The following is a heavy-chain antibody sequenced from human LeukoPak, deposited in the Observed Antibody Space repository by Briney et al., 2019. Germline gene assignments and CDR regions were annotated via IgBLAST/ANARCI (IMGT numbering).Heavy chain of an antibody. Sequence: GGSLRLSCAASGFTFSSYAMSWVRQAPGKGLEWVSAISGSGGSTYYADSVKGRFTISRDNSKNTLYLQMNSLRAEDTAVYYCAKVQGAIGSSTSCYNPLYYWGQGTLVTVSS. CDR1: GFTFSSYA. J-gene: IGHJ4*02. D-gene: IGHD2-2*02. V-gene: IGHV3-23*01. CDR2: ISGSGGST. CDR3: AKVQGAIGSSTSCYNPLYY.